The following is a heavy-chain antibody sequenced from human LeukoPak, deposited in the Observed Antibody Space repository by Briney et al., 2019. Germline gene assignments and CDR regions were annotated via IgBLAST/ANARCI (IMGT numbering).Heavy chain of an antibody. CDR1: GYTLTELS. CDR3: ATGPYGDYYFDY. Sequence: ASVKVSCKVSGYTLTELSMHWVRQAPGKGLEWMGGFDPEDGETIYAQKFQGRVTMTEDTSTDTAYMELSCLRSEDTAVYYCATGPYGDYYFDYWGQGTLVTVSS. V-gene: IGHV1-24*01. CDR2: FDPEDGET. J-gene: IGHJ4*02. D-gene: IGHD4-17*01.